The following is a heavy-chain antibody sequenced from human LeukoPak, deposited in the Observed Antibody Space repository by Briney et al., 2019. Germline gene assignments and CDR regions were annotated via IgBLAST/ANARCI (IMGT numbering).Heavy chain of an antibody. D-gene: IGHD3-10*01. V-gene: IGHV4-4*02. CDR3: ARFRVGGYYGMDV. CDR1: GGSISSSNW. CDR2: IYHGGST. Sequence: SGTLSLTCAVSGGSISSSNWWSWVRQPPGKGLEWIGEIYHGGSTNYNPSLKSRVTISVDKSKNQFSLKLSSVTAADTAVYYCARFRVGGYYGMDVWGKGTTVTVSS. J-gene: IGHJ6*04.